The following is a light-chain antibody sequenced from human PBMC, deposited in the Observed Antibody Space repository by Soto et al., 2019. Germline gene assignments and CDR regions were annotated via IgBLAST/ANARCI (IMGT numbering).Light chain of an antibody. J-gene: IGLJ3*02. Sequence: QSALAQPASVSGSPGQSITISCTGTSSDVGIYNYVSWYQQHPGKAPKLIICEVYNRPSGVSNRFSGSKSGNTASLTISGLRPEDEADYYCTSFTTSSIWVFGRGTKVTVL. CDR3: TSFTTSSIWV. V-gene: IGLV2-14*01. CDR2: EVY. CDR1: SSDVGIYNY.